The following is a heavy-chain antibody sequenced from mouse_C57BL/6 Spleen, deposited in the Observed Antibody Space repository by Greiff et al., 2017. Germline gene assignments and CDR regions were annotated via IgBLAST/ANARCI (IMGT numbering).Heavy chain of an antibody. CDR1: GYTFTDYY. CDR3: RRESVMAY. J-gene: IGHJ3*01. CDR2: INPNNGGT. V-gene: IGHV1-26*01. Sequence: VQLQQSGPELVKPGASVKLSCKASGYTFTDYYMNWVKQSHGKSLEWIGDINPNNGGTSYNQKFKGKATLTVDKSSSTAYMELRSLTSEDSAVYCSRRESVMAYWGQGTLVTVSA.